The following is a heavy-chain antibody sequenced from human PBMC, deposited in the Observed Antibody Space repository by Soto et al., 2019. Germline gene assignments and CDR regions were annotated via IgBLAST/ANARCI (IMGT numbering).Heavy chain of an antibody. CDR3: AKEGFNTTMAAGYVDY. J-gene: IGHJ4*02. D-gene: IGHD5-18*01. CDR1: GFIFSSSG. V-gene: IGHV3-30*18. CDR2: ISYDGSNK. Sequence: GGSLRLSFSPSGFIFSSSGMHWVRQARGKGLEWVAVISYDGSNKYYGDSMKGRFTISRDNSKNTVYLQMNSLRREDTALYYCAKEGFNTTMAAGYVDYWGQGTLVTVSS.